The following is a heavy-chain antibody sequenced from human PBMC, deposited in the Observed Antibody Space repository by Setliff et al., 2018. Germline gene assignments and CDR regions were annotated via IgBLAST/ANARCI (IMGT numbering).Heavy chain of an antibody. D-gene: IGHD2-8*01. CDR3: SRLVRYCTTTTCQRALDY. CDR2: ISPYTGNI. V-gene: IGHV1-18*01. Sequence: ASVKVSCKASGYTFNDYIINWVRQPPGQGLEWMGWISPYTGNIYSAQRFQGRVTLTTDTSTSTAYMELRSLTSDDTAVYYCSRLVRYCTTTTCQRALDYWGRGTLVTVSS. CDR1: GYTFNDYI. J-gene: IGHJ4*02.